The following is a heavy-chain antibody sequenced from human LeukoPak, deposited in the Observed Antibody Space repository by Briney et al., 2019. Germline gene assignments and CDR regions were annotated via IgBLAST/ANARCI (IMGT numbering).Heavy chain of an antibody. D-gene: IGHD4-23*01. CDR1: GYTFTSYG. Sequence: ASVKVSCKASGYTFTSYGIGWVRQAPGQGPEWMGWISAYNGNTNYAQKLQGRVTMTTDTSTSTAYMELRSLRSDDTAVYYCARDSYDYGGNHDAFDIWGQGTMVTVSS. CDR3: ARDSYDYGGNHDAFDI. CDR2: ISAYNGNT. J-gene: IGHJ3*02. V-gene: IGHV1-18*01.